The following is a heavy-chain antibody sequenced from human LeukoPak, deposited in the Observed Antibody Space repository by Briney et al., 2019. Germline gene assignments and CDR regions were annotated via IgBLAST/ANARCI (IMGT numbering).Heavy chain of an antibody. Sequence: VASVKVSCKASGGTFSSYAISWVRQAPGQGLEWMGGIIPIFGTANYAQKFQGRVTITADESTSAAYMELSSLRSEDTAVYYCARGMGGYNSMFDYWGQGTLVTVSS. CDR3: ARGMGGYNSMFDY. J-gene: IGHJ4*02. CDR1: GGTFSSYA. CDR2: IIPIFGTA. V-gene: IGHV1-69*13. D-gene: IGHD5-24*01.